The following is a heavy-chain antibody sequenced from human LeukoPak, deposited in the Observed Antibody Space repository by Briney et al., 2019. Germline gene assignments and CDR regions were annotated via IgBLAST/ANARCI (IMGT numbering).Heavy chain of an antibody. Sequence: PGRSLRLSCAASGFTFSSYGMHWVRQAPGKGLEWGAVMSYDGSNKYYADSVKGRFTISRDNSKNTLYLQMNSLRAEDTAVYYCAKEGDYYGSGSYYYQDYWGQGTLVTVSS. J-gene: IGHJ4*02. V-gene: IGHV3-30*18. CDR1: GFTFSSYG. CDR3: AKEGDYYGSGSYYYQDY. CDR2: MSYDGSNK. D-gene: IGHD3-10*01.